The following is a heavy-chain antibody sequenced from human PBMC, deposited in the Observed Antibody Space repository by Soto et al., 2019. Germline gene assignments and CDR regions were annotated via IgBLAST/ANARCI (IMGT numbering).Heavy chain of an antibody. CDR1: GGSINSGVYY. V-gene: IGHV4-31*03. J-gene: IGHJ5*02. CDR2: IYYSGNT. CDR3: ARNYDRSGGYWFDP. D-gene: IGHD3-22*01. Sequence: QVQLQESGPGLVKPSQTLSLTCTVSGGSINSGVYYWSWIRQRPGKGLEWIGYIYYSGNTYYNPSLKSRVTTSVDTSKNQFSLKLSSVTAADTAVYYCARNYDRSGGYWFDPWGQGTLVTVSS.